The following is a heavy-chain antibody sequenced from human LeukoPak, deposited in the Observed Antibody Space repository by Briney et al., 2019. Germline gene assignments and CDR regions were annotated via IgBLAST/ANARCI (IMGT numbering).Heavy chain of an antibody. D-gene: IGHD1-26*01. CDR2: IKSNTDGGTT. CDR3: ATGGSYYIY. Sequence: PGRSLRLSCAASGFTFSNAWMSWVRQAPGKGLEGVGRIKSNTDGGTTDYAPPVKGRFTISRDDSKNTLFLQMNSLKTEDTAVYYCATGGSYYIYWGERTLVTVSS. V-gene: IGHV3-15*01. J-gene: IGHJ4*02. CDR1: GFTFSNAW.